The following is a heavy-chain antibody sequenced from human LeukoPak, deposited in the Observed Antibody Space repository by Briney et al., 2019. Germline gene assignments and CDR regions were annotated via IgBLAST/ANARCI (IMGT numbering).Heavy chain of an antibody. CDR3: ARDSSNCYFDY. D-gene: IGHD4-11*01. CDR2: IYRGGST. J-gene: IGHJ4*02. CDR1: GFTVSSNY. Sequence: PGGSLRLSCAASGFTVSSNYMSWVRQAPGKGLEWVSVIYRGGSTYYADSVKGRFTISRDNSKNTLYLQMNSLRAEDTAVYYCARDSSNCYFDYWGQGTLVTVSS. V-gene: IGHV3-66*01.